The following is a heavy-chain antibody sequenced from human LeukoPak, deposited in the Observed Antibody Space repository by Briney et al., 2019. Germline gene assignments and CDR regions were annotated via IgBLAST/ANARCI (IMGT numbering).Heavy chain of an antibody. CDR2: IYYSGST. CDR1: GGSISSYY. V-gene: IGHV4-59*12. Sequence: SETLSLTCTVSGGSISSYYWSWIRQPPGKGLEWIGYIYYSGSTNYNPSLKSRVTISVDMSKNQFSLKLSSVTAADTAVYYCAREDGSGSYYRNWFDPWGQGTLVTVSS. CDR3: AREDGSGSYYRNWFDP. D-gene: IGHD3-10*01. J-gene: IGHJ5*02.